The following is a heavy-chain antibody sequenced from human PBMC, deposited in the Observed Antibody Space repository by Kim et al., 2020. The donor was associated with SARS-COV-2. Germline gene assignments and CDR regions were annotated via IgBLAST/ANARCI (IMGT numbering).Heavy chain of an antibody. Sequence: GGSLRLSCAASGLTVSSSYMSWVRQAPGKGLEWVSVIYSGGATFYPASVKGRFTISRDDSKNMVYLEMHSLRIEDTALYYCARARVGGTEGFFDFWGQGTLVTVSS. CDR1: GLTVSSSY. D-gene: IGHD1-26*01. CDR2: IYSGGAT. CDR3: ARARVGGTEGFFDF. J-gene: IGHJ4*02. V-gene: IGHV3-66*02.